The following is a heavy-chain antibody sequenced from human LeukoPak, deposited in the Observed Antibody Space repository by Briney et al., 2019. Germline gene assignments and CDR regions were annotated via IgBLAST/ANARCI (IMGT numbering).Heavy chain of an antibody. CDR2: ISGDGGRA. CDR3: AGCNNDHFDY. CDR1: GFTFSGYA. D-gene: IGHD4-23*01. J-gene: IGHJ4*02. V-gene: IGHV3-23*01. Sequence: PGGSLRLSCAGSGFTFSGYAMSWVRQAPGKGLEWVAVISGDGGRAFYADSVRGRFTISRDNSKNTLSVQMDGLRAEDTAVYYCAGCNNDHFDYWGQGPLVTVSS.